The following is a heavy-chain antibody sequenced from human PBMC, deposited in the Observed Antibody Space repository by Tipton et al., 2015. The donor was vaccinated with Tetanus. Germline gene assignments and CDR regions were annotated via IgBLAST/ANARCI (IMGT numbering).Heavy chain of an antibody. Sequence: LRLSCAVSGGLLSTGGYSWGWIRQPPGQGLEWIGYIYHTGSTYYNPSLRGRVTISTVGSKNHVSLRLTSVTAADTGVYSCAGGLVRWYEPWGRGTLVSVSS. D-gene: IGHD3-10*01. J-gene: IGHJ5*02. CDR1: GGLLSTGGYS. CDR2: IYHTGST. CDR3: AGGLVRWYEP. V-gene: IGHV4-30-2*01.